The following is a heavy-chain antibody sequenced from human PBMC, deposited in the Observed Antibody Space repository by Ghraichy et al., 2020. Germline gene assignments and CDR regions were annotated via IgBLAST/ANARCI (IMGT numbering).Heavy chain of an antibody. V-gene: IGHV2-5*02. CDR2: IYWDDDK. CDR3: AHSGVKWLRVQDYFDY. D-gene: IGHD6-19*01. J-gene: IGHJ4*02. CDR1: GFSLTTSGAA. Sequence: SGPTLVKPKQTLTLTCTFSGFSLTTSGAAVAWIRQPPGKALECLALIYWDDDKRYSPYLKSRLTVTKDTSKNQVVLTMANMDPVDTGTYYCAHSGVKWLRVQDYFDYWGQGVLVTVSS.